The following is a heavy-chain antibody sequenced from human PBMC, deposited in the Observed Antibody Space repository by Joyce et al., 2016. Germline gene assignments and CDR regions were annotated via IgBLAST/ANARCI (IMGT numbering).Heavy chain of an antibody. V-gene: IGHV3-21*01. J-gene: IGHJ6*02. D-gene: IGHD3-16*01. CDR2: ISDTSYYI. CDR1: GSTFSNSS. CDR3: ARGGISYYYAMDV. Sequence: QLVESGGGVVKPGGSLRLSCEASGSTFSNSSMSWFRQDTGKGREWVAAISDTSYYIFHAETGRGRFTVSRDNAKKTLYLQMNSLRAEDSAVFYCARGGISYYYAMDVWGQGTTVTVSS.